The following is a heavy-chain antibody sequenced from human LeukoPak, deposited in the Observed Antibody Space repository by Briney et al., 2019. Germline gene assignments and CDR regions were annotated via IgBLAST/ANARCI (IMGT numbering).Heavy chain of an antibody. CDR3: ARDPWALTDYYDSSGYWDNWFDP. Sequence: SETLSLTCTVSGYSISSGYYWGWIRQPPGKGLEWIGSIYHSGSTYYNPSLKSRVTISVDTSKNQFSLKLSSVTAADTAVYYCARDPWALTDYYDSSGYWDNWFDPWGQGTLVTVSS. CDR2: IYHSGST. V-gene: IGHV4-38-2*02. CDR1: GYSISSGYY. D-gene: IGHD3-22*01. J-gene: IGHJ5*02.